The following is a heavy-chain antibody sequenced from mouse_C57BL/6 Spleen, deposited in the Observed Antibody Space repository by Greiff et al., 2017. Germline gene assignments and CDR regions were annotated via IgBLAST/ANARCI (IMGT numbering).Heavy chain of an antibody. J-gene: IGHJ1*03. CDR1: GYAFSSSW. CDR3: APHYYGSSYNWYFDV. D-gene: IGHD1-1*01. CDR2: IYPGDGDT. V-gene: IGHV1-82*01. Sequence: VQLQQSGPELVKPGASVKISCKASGYAFSSSWMNWVKQRPGKGLEWIGRIYPGDGDTNYNGKFKGKATLTADKSSSTAYMQLSSRTAEDSAVYFCAPHYYGSSYNWYFDVWGTGTTVTVSS.